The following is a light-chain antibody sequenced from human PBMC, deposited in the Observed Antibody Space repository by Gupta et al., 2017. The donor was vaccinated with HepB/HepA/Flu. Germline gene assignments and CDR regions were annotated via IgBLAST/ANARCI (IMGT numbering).Light chain of an antibody. Sequence: HSPLTHPVSLCAPPRPSITLSCTGTSSDIGGYNFVSWYQRHPGEAPNRRIEDVNNRPSGVSKRCAGSKSGKMASMRISGLQAEDEADYYCSSYTNSSIRVFGSGTKVTVL. CDR2: DVN. CDR3: SSYTNSSIRV. J-gene: IGLJ1*01. CDR1: SSDIGGYNF. V-gene: IGLV2-14*03.